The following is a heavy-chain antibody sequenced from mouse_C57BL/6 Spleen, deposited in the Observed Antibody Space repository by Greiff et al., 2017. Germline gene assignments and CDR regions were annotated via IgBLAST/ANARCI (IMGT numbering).Heavy chain of an antibody. CDR2: ILPGSGST. CDR1: GYTFTGYW. D-gene: IGHD2-1*01. J-gene: IGHJ3*01. CDR3: ASAQIYYGNYSSFAY. V-gene: IGHV1-9*01. Sequence: QVQLQQSGAELMKPGASVKLSCKATGYTFTGYWIEWVKQRPGHGLEWIGEILPGSGSTNYNEKFKGKATFTADTSSNTAYMQLSSLTTEDSAISYCASAQIYYGNYSSFAYWGQGTLVTVSA.